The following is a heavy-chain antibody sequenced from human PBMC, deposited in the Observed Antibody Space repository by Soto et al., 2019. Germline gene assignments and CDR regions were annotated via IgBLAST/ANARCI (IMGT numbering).Heavy chain of an antibody. CDR2: INHSGST. Sequence: QVQLQQWGAGLLKPSETLSLTCAVYGGSFSGYYWSWIRQPPGKGLEWIGEINHSGSTNYNPSLNSRVTISVDTSKNHFSLKLSSVTAADTAVYYCARGDSKIDYWGQGTLVTVSS. J-gene: IGHJ4*02. CDR3: ARGDSKIDY. CDR1: GGSFSGYY. V-gene: IGHV4-34*01.